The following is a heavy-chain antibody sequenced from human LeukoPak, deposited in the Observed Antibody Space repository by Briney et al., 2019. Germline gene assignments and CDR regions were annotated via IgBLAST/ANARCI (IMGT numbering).Heavy chain of an antibody. J-gene: IGHJ5*02. Sequence: SETLSLTCTVSVGSIRSSSYYWGWIRQPPGKGRERIESIYYSGSIYYNPSLKSRDIMSLDTSQNQFSMKLSSVPAADNTVLYCARSYGSGSYEDWFDPWGQGTLVTVSS. V-gene: IGHV4-39*01. CDR2: IYYSGSI. D-gene: IGHD3-10*01. CDR1: VGSIRSSSYY. CDR3: ARSYGSGSYEDWFDP.